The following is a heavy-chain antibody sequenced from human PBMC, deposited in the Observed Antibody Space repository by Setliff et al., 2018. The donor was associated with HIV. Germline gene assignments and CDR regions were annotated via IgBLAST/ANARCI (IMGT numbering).Heavy chain of an antibody. CDR3: ARLEVNPSYGGAFDI. D-gene: IGHD5-18*01. V-gene: IGHV4-59*10. CDR2: IYTSGST. J-gene: IGHJ3*02. Sequence: SETLSLTCAVYGGSFSGYYWSWIRQPAGKGLEWIGHIYTSGSTNYNPSLKSRVTISVDTSKNQFSLKLSSVTAADTAVYYCARLEVNPSYGGAFDIWGQGTMVTVSS. CDR1: GGSFSGYY.